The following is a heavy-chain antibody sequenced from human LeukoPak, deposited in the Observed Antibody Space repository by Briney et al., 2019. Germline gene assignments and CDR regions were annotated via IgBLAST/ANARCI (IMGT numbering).Heavy chain of an antibody. CDR3: AKDSLKFGGVIVNYFDY. CDR1: GFTFSSYA. J-gene: IGHJ4*02. V-gene: IGHV3-30*04. CDR2: ISYDGSNK. D-gene: IGHD3-16*02. Sequence: PGGSLRLSCAASGFTFSSYAMHWVRQAPGKGLEWVAVISYDGSNKYYADSVKGRFTISRDNSKNTLYLQMNSLRAEDTAVYYCAKDSLKFGGVIVNYFDYWGQGTLVTVSS.